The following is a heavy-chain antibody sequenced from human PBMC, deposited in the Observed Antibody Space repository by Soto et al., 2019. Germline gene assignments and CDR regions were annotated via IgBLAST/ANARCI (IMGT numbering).Heavy chain of an antibody. Sequence: SETLSLTCIVSGESISSSSYYWDWIRQPPGKGLEWIGSIFSSGRTYYNPSFKSRVTISIDTSKNQFSLKLSSVTPTDPAVYYCARQGTTVVSQEYFDHWGQGALVTVST. V-gene: IGHV4-39*01. CDR3: ARQGTTVVSQEYFDH. CDR1: GESISSSSYY. J-gene: IGHJ4*02. D-gene: IGHD2-8*02. CDR2: IFSSGRT.